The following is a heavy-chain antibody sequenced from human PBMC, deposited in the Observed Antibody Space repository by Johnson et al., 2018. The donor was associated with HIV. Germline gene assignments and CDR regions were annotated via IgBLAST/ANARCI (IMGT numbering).Heavy chain of an antibody. CDR3: AKERRAPRAFDI. CDR2: ISFDGGDK. CDR1: GFSFSSYA. V-gene: IGHV3-30*18. J-gene: IGHJ3*02. Sequence: LLVESGGGVVQPGRSLRLSCAASGFSFSSYAMHWVRQSPGKGLEWVAVISFDGGDKYYADSVKGRFTISRDNSKSTFFLQMNSLTPEDTGVYYCAKERRAPRAFDIWGQGTMVTVSS.